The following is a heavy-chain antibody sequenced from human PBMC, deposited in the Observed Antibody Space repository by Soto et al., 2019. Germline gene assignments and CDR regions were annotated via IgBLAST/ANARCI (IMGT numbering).Heavy chain of an antibody. V-gene: IGHV4-59*11. D-gene: IGHD7-27*01. J-gene: IGHJ4*02. CDR1: GGSISNHY. CDR2: IYYNGNT. CDR3: TRANWYCEY. Sequence: QVQLQEAGPGLVRPSETLSLTCSVSGGSISNHYWSWIRQPPGKGLEWIGCIYYNGNTNYNPSLVSRVPMSVDTSRNQISLKLTTVTAADTAVYYCTRANWYCEYWGQGTLVTVSS.